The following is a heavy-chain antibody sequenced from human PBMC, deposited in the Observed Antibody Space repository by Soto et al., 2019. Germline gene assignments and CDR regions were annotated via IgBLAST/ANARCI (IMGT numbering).Heavy chain of an antibody. Sequence: PVGSLRLSCAASGFTFWTYAMSWVRQAPGKGLEWVSVISGTGGGTSYADSVKGRSTISRDNSKNTLYLQMNSLGAEETAVYYWAKHPPPGYYYDSSGYYGYFQHWGQGTPVTVSS. CDR3: AKHPPPGYYYDSSGYYGYFQH. V-gene: IGHV3-23*01. J-gene: IGHJ1*01. CDR2: ISGTGGGT. CDR1: GFTFWTYA. D-gene: IGHD3-22*01.